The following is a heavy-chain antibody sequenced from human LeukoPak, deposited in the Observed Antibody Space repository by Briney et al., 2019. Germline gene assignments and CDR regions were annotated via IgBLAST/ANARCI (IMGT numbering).Heavy chain of an antibody. Sequence: PSQTLSLTCTVSGGSISSGSYYWSWIRQPAGKGLEWIGRIYTSGSTNYNPSLKSRVTISVDTSKNQFSLKLSSVTAADTAVYYCARVEYYGVVRIFDYWGQGTLVTVSS. J-gene: IGHJ4*02. D-gene: IGHD3-10*01. CDR1: GGSISSGSYY. V-gene: IGHV4-61*02. CDR3: ARVEYYGVVRIFDY. CDR2: IYTSGST.